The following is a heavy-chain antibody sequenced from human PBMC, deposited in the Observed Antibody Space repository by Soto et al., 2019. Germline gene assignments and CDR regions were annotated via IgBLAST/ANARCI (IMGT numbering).Heavy chain of an antibody. J-gene: IGHJ3*02. D-gene: IGHD3-3*01. CDR1: GYTFTSYG. CDR3: ARDRGFLEWSKGHDAFDI. CDR2: ISAYNGNI. V-gene: IGHV1-18*01. Sequence: GASVKVSCKASGYTFTSYGISWVRQAPGQGLEWMGWISAYNGNINYAQKLQGRVTMTTDTSTSTAYMELRSLRSDDTAVYYCARDRGFLEWSKGHDAFDIWGQGTMVTVSS.